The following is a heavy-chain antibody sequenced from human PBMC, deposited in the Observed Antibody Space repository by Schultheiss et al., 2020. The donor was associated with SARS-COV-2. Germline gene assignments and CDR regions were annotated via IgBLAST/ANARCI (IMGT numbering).Heavy chain of an antibody. Sequence: SVKVSCKASGGTFSSYAISWVRQAPGQGLEWMGGIIPIFGTANYAQKFQGRVTITADKSTSTAYMELSSLRSEDTAVYYCASRYNAPSYYYYGMDVWGQGTTVTVSS. CDR2: IIPIFGTA. CDR3: ASRYNAPSYYYYGMDV. CDR1: GGTFSSYA. J-gene: IGHJ6*02. D-gene: IGHD1-14*01. V-gene: IGHV1-69*06.